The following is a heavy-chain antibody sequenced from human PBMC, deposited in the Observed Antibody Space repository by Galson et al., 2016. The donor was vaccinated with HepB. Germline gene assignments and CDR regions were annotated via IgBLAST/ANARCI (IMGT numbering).Heavy chain of an antibody. Sequence: QSGAEVTKPGESLRISCKGSGYTFSNYWISWVRQMPGKGLQWVGRIDPSDSYIDYSPSFKGHVTISVDKSSSTAYLQWNSLKASDSAMYYCARDYNILTGYSSGDYWGQGTLLTVFS. D-gene: IGHD3-9*01. CDR1: GYTFSNYW. V-gene: IGHV5-10-1*01. CDR2: IDPSDSYI. J-gene: IGHJ4*02. CDR3: ARDYNILTGYSSGDY.